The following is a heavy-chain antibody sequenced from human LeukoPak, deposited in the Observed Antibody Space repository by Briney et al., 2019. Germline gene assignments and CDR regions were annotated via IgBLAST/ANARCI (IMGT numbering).Heavy chain of an antibody. CDR3: AASSTSGVFDP. CDR2: ISWNSGSI. Sequence: GRSLRLSCAASGFTFDDYAMHWVRQAPGKGLEWVSGISWNSGSIGYADSVKGRFTISRDNAKNSLYLQMNSLRAEDMALYYCAASSTSGVFDPWAREPWSPSPQ. CDR1: GFTFDDYA. V-gene: IGHV3-9*03. J-gene: IGHJ5*02. D-gene: IGHD3-10*01.